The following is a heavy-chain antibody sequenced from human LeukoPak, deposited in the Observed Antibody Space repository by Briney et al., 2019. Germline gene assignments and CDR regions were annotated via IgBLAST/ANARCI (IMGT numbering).Heavy chain of an antibody. D-gene: IGHD3-9*01. CDR1: GYSFTSYW. V-gene: IGHV5-51*01. CDR3: ARHGNPGKLRYFDWLSP. CDR2: IYPGDSDT. J-gene: IGHJ5*02. Sequence: GESLKISCKGSGYSFTSYWIGWVRQMPGKGLEWMGIIYPGDSDTRYSPSSQGQVTISADKSISTAYLQWSSLKASDTAMYYCARHGNPGKLRYFDWLSPWGQGTLVTVSS.